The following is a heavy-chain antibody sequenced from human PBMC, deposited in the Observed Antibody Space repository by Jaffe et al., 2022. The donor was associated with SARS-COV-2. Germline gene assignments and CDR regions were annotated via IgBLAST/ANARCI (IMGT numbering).Heavy chain of an antibody. CDR3: ARIRIGTSGGNYFDY. J-gene: IGHJ4*02. CDR2: IDWDDDK. Sequence: QVTLRESGPALVKPTQTLTLTCTFSGFSLSTSGMCVSWIRQPPGKALEWLALIDWDDDKYYSTSLKTRLTISKDTSKNQVVLTMTNMDPVDTATYYCARIRIGTSGGNYFDYWGQGTLVTVSS. CDR1: GFSLSTSGMC. D-gene: IGHD3-16*01. V-gene: IGHV2-70*01.